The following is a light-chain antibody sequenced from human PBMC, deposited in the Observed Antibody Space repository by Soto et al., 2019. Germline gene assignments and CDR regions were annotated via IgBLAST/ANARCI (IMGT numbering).Light chain of an antibody. J-gene: IGLJ3*02. CDR1: SSNIGSNN. CDR2: SNN. V-gene: IGLV1-44*01. CDR3: AAWDDSLNGPL. Sequence: QAVVTQPPSASGTPGQRVTISCSGSSSNIGSNNVNWYQQLPGTAPTLLIYSNNQRPSGVPDRFSGSKSGTSASLAVNGLQSGDEANYYCAAWDDSLNGPLFGGGTKLTVL.